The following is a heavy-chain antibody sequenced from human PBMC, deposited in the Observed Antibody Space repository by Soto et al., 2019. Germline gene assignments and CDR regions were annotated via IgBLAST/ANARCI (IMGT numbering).Heavy chain of an antibody. CDR1: GGSISSGGYY. Sequence: SETLSLTCTVSGGSISSGGYYWSWIRQHPGKGLEWIGYIYYSGSTYYNPSLKSRVTISVDTSKNQFSLKLSSVTAADTAVYYCARDVRGHSSSFAFDIWGQGTMVTVSS. CDR3: ARDVRGHSSSFAFDI. V-gene: IGHV4-31*03. D-gene: IGHD6-6*01. CDR2: IYYSGST. J-gene: IGHJ3*02.